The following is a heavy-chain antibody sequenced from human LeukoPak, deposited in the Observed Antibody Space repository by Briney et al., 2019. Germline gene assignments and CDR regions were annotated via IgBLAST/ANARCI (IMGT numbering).Heavy chain of an antibody. CDR3: AKDMGYYYGSGSYPPENDY. CDR2: VSFEGSNK. J-gene: IGHJ4*02. V-gene: IGHV3-30*18. D-gene: IGHD3-10*01. CDR1: GFTFSRYG. Sequence: GRSLRLSCAASGFTFSRYGMHWVRQAPGKGLEWVAVVSFEGSNKYYADSVKGRFTISRDNSKNTLSLQMNSLRAVDTAVYYCAKDMGYYYGSGSYPPENDYWGQGTLVTVSS.